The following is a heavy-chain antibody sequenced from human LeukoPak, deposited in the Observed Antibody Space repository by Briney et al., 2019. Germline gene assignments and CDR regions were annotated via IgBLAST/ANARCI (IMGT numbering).Heavy chain of an antibody. CDR2: IYYTGST. V-gene: IGHV4-59*08. J-gene: IGHJ4*02. CDR3: ARHRAYSSSSPSDY. CDR1: GGSISSLY. Sequence: SETLSLTCSVSGGSISSLYWSWIRQPPGKGLEWIGYIYYTGSTNYNPSLKSRVTMFVDMSKNQFSLRLSSVTAADTAVYYCARHRAYSSSSPSDYWGQGTLVTVSS. D-gene: IGHD6-6*01.